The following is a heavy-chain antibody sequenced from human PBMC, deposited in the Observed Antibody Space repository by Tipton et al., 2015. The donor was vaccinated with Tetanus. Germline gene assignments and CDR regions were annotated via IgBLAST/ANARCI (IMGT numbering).Heavy chain of an antibody. J-gene: IGHJ6*02. CDR3: ARCRGYSYGLSFCYGMDV. V-gene: IGHV4-34*01. CDR2: INHSGST. CDR1: GGSFSGYY. D-gene: IGHD5-18*01. Sequence: AGLVKPSETLSLTCAVYGGSFSGYYWSWIRQPPGKGLEWIGEINHSGSTNYNPSLKSRVTISVDTSKNQFSLKLSSVTAADTAVYYCARCRGYSYGLSFCYGMDVWGQGTTVTVSS.